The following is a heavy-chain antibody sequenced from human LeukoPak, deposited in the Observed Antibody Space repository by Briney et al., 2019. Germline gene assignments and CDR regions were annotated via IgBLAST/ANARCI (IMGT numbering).Heavy chain of an antibody. D-gene: IGHD3-10*01. Sequence: ASVKVSCKVSGYTLTELSMHWVRQAPGKGLERMGRFDPEDGETMYAQKFQGRVTMTADTSTDIVYMELSSLRSEDTAVYYCATEGKMVRGVYTDYWGQGTLVTVSS. CDR3: ATEGKMVRGVYTDY. V-gene: IGHV1-24*01. CDR2: FDPEDGET. CDR1: GYTLTELS. J-gene: IGHJ4*02.